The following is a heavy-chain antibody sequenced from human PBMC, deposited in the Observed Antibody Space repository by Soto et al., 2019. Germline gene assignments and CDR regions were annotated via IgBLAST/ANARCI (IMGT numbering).Heavy chain of an antibody. D-gene: IGHD2-2*01. Sequence: EVQLVESGGGLVQPGGSLRLSCAASGFTFSTSSMSWVRQAPGKGLEWVANIEQDGSEKNYVDSVKGRFTVSRDNAKNSLYLQMNSLRVEDTAVYYCAREGRGYCSSTTCPGIWGQGPLVTVSS. CDR2: IEQDGSEK. CDR3: AREGRGYCSSTTCPGI. CDR1: GFTFSTSS. J-gene: IGHJ4*02. V-gene: IGHV3-7*01.